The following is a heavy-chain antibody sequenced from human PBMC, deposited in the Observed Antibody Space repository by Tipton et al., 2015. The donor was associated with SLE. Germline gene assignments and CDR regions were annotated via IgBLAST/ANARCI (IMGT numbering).Heavy chain of an antibody. J-gene: IGHJ4*02. CDR1: GFTFSNYV. D-gene: IGHD4/OR15-4a*01. V-gene: IGHV3-23*03. Sequence: SLRLSCAASGFTFSNYVMSWVRQAPGKGLEWVSIIYSGGSTYYADSVKGRFTISRDNSKNTLYLQMNSLRAEDTAVYCCAKPLGADTYWGQGTLVTVSS. CDR2: IYSGGST. CDR3: AKPLGADTY.